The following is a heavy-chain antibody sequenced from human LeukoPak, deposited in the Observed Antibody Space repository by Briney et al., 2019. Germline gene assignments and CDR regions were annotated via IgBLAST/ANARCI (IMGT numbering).Heavy chain of an antibody. CDR1: GGTFSSYA. J-gene: IGHJ4*02. CDR3: ARLAAAGMEEEDY. V-gene: IGHV1-69*05. Sequence: ASVKVSCKASGGTFSSYAISWVRQAPGQGLEWMGGIIPIFGTANYAQKFQGRVTITTDESTSTAYMELSSLRSEDTAVYYCARLAAAGMEEEDYWGQGTLVTVSS. CDR2: IIPIFGTA. D-gene: IGHD6-13*01.